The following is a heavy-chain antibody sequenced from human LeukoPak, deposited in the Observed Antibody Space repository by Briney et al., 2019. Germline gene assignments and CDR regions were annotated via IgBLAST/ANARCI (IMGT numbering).Heavy chain of an antibody. Sequence: ASVKVSCKASGFTFTGYYMHWVRQAPGQGLEWMGWINPNSGGTNYAQKFQGRVTMTRDTSISTAYMELSRLRSDDTAVYYCARDFSCSSTSCYTLDYWGQGTLVTVSS. CDR2: INPNSGGT. CDR3: ARDFSCSSTSCYTLDY. CDR1: GFTFTGYY. D-gene: IGHD2-2*02. V-gene: IGHV1-2*02. J-gene: IGHJ4*02.